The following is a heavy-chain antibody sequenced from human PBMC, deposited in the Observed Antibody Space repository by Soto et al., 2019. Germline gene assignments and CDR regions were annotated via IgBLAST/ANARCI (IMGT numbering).Heavy chain of an antibody. CDR1: GFSFGTYT. V-gene: IGHV3-23*01. D-gene: IGHD3-22*01. Sequence: PGGSLRLSCAVSGFSFGTYTVNWVRQARGMGLEWVSGLSDSVGTTHYAYSVKGRFTISRDKSKNTPYLQMNNLRAEDTAVYYCAKHLIGGRLQSPFDLWGQGTQVTVSS. CDR3: AKHLIGGRLQSPFDL. J-gene: IGHJ4*02. CDR2: LSDSVGTT.